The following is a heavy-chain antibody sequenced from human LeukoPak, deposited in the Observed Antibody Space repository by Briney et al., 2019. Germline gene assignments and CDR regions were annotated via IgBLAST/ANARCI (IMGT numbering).Heavy chain of an antibody. J-gene: IGHJ6*02. CDR3: ARDTNIAVAPSRMDV. D-gene: IGHD6-19*01. CDR1: GFTFSSYW. CDR2: IKQDGSEK. V-gene: IGHV3-7*01. Sequence: GGSLRLSCAGSGFTFSSYWMSWVRQAPGKGLEWVANIKQDGSEKYYVDSVKGRFTISRDNAKNSLYLQMNSLRAEDTAVYYCARDTNIAVAPSRMDVWGQGTTVTVSS.